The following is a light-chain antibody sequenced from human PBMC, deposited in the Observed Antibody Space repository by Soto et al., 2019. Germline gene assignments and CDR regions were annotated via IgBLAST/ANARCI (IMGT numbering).Light chain of an antibody. CDR1: QSISSY. CDR3: QQSYSAPRT. Sequence: DIQMTQSPSSLSASVGDRVTITCRASQSISSYLNWYQQKPGKAPKLLIYAASSLQSGVPSRFSGSGSGTDFTLTISSLQPGDFATYYCQQSYSAPRTFGQGTKVEIK. J-gene: IGKJ1*01. CDR2: AAS. V-gene: IGKV1-39*01.